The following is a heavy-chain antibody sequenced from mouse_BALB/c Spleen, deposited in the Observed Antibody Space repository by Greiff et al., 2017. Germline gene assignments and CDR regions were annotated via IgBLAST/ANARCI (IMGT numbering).Heavy chain of an antibody. Sequence: EVQLVESGGGLVKPGGSLKLSCAASGFTFSSYTMSWVRQTPEKRLEWVATISSGGSYTYYPDSVKGRFTISRDNAKNTLYLQMSSLKSEDTAMYYCTNYGNYGGFAYWGQGTLVTVSA. CDR1: GFTFSSYT. D-gene: IGHD2-1*01. V-gene: IGHV5-6-4*01. CDR3: TNYGNYGGFAY. J-gene: IGHJ3*01. CDR2: ISSGGSYT.